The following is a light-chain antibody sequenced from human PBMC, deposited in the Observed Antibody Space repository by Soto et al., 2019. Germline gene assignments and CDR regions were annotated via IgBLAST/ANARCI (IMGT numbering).Light chain of an antibody. Sequence: IELTQSPDTLSLSPGERATLSCRASQTVSSDYLAWYQQKPGQAPKLLIFGASIRDTGIPDRFRGSGSGTDFTLTISRLEPEDFAVYYCQQYGISPGTFGQGTKVEI. CDR1: QTVSSDY. CDR3: QQYGISPGT. J-gene: IGKJ1*01. V-gene: IGKV3-20*01. CDR2: GAS.